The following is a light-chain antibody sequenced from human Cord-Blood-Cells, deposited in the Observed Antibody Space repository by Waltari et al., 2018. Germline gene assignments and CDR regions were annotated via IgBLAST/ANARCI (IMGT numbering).Light chain of an antibody. CDR3: QQYGRSPLT. J-gene: IGKJ4*01. Sequence: ESVLTQSPGTLSLSPAERATISCRAGLSVSSSSLAWYRQTPGRPPRLLIYGESSRATAIPDRVSASGPGPDFTLTTSRVEPEDFAVYHCQQYGRSPLTFCAGTKVEIK. CDR2: GES. V-gene: IGKV3-20*01. CDR1: LSVSSSS.